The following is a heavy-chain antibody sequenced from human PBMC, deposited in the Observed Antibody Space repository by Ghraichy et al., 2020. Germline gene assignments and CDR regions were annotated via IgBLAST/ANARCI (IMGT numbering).Heavy chain of an antibody. V-gene: IGHV3-30*18. J-gene: IGHJ6*02. CDR1: GFTFSKYG. CDR2: VSYDGSNK. D-gene: IGHD3-22*01. CDR3: AKERDTSGYYSFRGDFYGMDV. Sequence: GGSLRLSCAASGFTFSKYGMHWVRQAPGQGLEWVAVVSYDGSNKYYADSGRFTISRDNSTNTLYLQMNFLRPEDTAVYYCAKERDTSGYYSFRGDFYGMDVWGQGTTVTVSS.